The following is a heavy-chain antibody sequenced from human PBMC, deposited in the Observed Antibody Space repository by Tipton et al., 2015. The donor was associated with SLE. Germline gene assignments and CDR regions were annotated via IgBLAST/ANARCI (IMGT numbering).Heavy chain of an antibody. D-gene: IGHD4-17*01. CDR2: ITANGSTK. CDR1: GFTFSDYY. Sequence: SLRLSCAASGFTFSDYYMNWARQAPGKGLEWLSYITANGSTKKYADSVEGRFTISRDNAKKSLYLQINSLRPDDTAVYYCARGAYGDWCQFDYWGQGTLVTVSA. CDR3: ARGAYGDWCQFDY. V-gene: IGHV3-11*04. J-gene: IGHJ4*02.